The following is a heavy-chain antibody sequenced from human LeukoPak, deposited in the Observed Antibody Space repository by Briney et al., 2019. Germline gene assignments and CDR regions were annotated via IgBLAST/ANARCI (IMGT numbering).Heavy chain of an antibody. D-gene: IGHD6-6*01. Sequence: ASVTVSCKASGYHFTGYHVHWVRQAPGQGLEWMGRISTDSGDADIAQKFQGRVTITRYTSISTASMELSTLTSDDSAVYYCAGLVSTVKRRIDHWGQGTSVTVSS. CDR3: AGLVSTVKRRIDH. J-gene: IGHJ5*02. V-gene: IGHV1-2*02. CDR1: GYHFTGYH. CDR2: ISTDSGDA.